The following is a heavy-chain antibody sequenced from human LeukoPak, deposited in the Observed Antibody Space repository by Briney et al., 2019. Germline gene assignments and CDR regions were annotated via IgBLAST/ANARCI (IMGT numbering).Heavy chain of an antibody. V-gene: IGHV4-31*03. CDR2: IYYSGST. CDR3: ARLEDRSGYYDY. CDR1: GGSISSGGYY. J-gene: IGHJ4*02. Sequence: SQTLSLTCTVSGGSISSGGYYWSWIRQHPGKGLEWIGYIYYSGSTYYNPSLKSRVTISVDTSKNQFSLKLGSVTAADTAVYYCARLEDRSGYYDYWGQGTLVTVSS. D-gene: IGHD3-22*01.